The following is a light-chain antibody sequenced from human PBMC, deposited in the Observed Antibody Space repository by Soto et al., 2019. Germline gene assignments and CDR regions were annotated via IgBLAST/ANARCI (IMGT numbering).Light chain of an antibody. J-gene: IGLJ1*01. CDR3: SSYTPSYFYV. CDR1: GRDIGAYNY. V-gene: IGLV2-14*01. Sequence: QSALTQPASVSGSPGQSITISCTGSGRDIGAYNYVSWYQQHPGKAPKLIIYEVENRPSGVSNRFSASKSAFTASLTISGLQAEDEADYYCSSYTPSYFYVFGPGTKVTVL. CDR2: EVE.